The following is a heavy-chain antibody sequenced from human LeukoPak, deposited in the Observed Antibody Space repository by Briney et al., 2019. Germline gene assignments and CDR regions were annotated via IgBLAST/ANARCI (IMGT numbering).Heavy chain of an antibody. V-gene: IGHV3-53*01. J-gene: IGHJ4*02. CDR1: GFTVSSNY. D-gene: IGHD5-24*01. CDR3: VRGDGYNFFDY. CDR2: IYIGGNT. Sequence: GGSLRLSCAASGFTVSSNYMSWVRQAPGKGLEWVSVIYIGGNTYYAESVKGRFTISRDDSENTLYLQLNSLRAEDTAVYYWVRGDGYNFFDYWGQGTLVTVSS.